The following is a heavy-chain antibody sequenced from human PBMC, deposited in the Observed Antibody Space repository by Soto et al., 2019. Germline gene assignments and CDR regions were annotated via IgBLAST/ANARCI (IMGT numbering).Heavy chain of an antibody. CDR2: TIPMFGTP. CDR1: GGTFSKYA. CDR3: ARPLRDRSQFCGVAV. D-gene: IGHD3-22*01. V-gene: IGHV1-69*01. J-gene: IGHJ6*01. Sequence: QVQLVQSGAEMQQPGASVRVSCKASGGTFSKYAFSWVRQAPGQGLEWLGGTIPMFGTPNYAQKFQGRVAISADESTATVYMELSSLRSEDTAVYFCARPLRDRSQFCGVAVWGQGTTVTVSS.